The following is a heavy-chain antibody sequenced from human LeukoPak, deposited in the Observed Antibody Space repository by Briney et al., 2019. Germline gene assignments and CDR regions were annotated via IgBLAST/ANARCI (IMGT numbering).Heavy chain of an antibody. Sequence: PSEALSLTCTVSGGSISSSSYYWGWIGQPPGKGLEWIGSIYYSGSTYYNPSLKSRVTISVDTSKNQFSLKLSSVTAADTAVYYCARERRDGYNSDYFDYWGQGTLVTVSS. D-gene: IGHD5-24*01. J-gene: IGHJ4*02. V-gene: IGHV4-39*07. CDR2: IYYSGST. CDR3: ARERRDGYNSDYFDY. CDR1: GGSISSSSYY.